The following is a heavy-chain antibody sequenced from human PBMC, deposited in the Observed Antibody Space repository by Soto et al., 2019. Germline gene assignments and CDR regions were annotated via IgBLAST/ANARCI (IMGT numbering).Heavy chain of an antibody. CDR3: ARITIAVAGYYFDY. J-gene: IGHJ4*02. CDR2: IDWDDDK. V-gene: IGHV2-70*11. Sequence: SGPTLVNPTQTLTLTCTFSGFSLSTSGMCVSWIRQPPGKALEWLARIDWDDDKYYSTSLKTRLTISKDTSKNQVVLTMTNMDPVDTATYYCARITIAVAGYYFDYWGQGTLVTVSS. CDR1: GFSLSTSGMC. D-gene: IGHD6-19*01.